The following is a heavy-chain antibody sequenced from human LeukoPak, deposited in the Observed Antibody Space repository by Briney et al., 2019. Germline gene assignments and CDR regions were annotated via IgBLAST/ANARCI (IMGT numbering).Heavy chain of an antibody. CDR3: ARLTVTTFSDWFYP. J-gene: IGHJ5*02. V-gene: IGHV3-21*01. D-gene: IGHD4-17*01. CDR1: GFTFSSDS. Sequence: PGGSLRLSCAASGFTFSSDSTNWVRQAPGKGLEWVSSISSSSSYIYYADSVKGRFTISRDNAKNSLYLQMNSPRAEDTAVYYCARLTVTTFSDWFYPWGQGTLVTVSS. CDR2: ISSSSSYI.